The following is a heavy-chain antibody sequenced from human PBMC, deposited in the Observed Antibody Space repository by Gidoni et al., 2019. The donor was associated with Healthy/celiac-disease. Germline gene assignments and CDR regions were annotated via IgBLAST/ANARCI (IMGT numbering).Heavy chain of an antibody. Sequence: EVQLVESGGGLVQPGRSLRRSGAAAGFSFDDYAMHWVRQAPGKGLEWVSCINWNSGNIGYADSVKGRFSVSRDNAKNSLYLQMNSLRVEDTSFYYCVKGWELGGGFDFWGQGTLVTVSS. V-gene: IGHV3-9*01. D-gene: IGHD1-26*01. J-gene: IGHJ4*02. CDR3: VKGWELGGGFDF. CDR1: GFSFDDYA. CDR2: INWNSGNI.